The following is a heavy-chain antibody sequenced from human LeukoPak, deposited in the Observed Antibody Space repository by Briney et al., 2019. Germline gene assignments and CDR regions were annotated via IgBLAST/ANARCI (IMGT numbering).Heavy chain of an antibody. V-gene: IGHV5-51*01. CDR3: AMGFPQYPEVWFDP. CDR1: GYSFNAYY. D-gene: IGHD2-2*01. J-gene: IGHJ5*02. Sequence: GESLKISCKGSGYSFNAYYIAWVRQMPGKDLEWMGIIYPGDSDTRYSPSFQGQVTISADKSISTAYLQWSSLKASDTAMYYCAMGFPQYPEVWFDPWGQGTLVTVSS. CDR2: IYPGDSDT.